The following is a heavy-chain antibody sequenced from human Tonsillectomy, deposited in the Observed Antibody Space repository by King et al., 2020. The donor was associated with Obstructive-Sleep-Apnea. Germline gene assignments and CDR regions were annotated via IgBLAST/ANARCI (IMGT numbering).Heavy chain of an antibody. Sequence: QVQLVESGGGVVQPGRSLRLSCAASGFTFNFSGMHWVRQAPGKGLEWVAFIRYDGSNKYYADSVKGRFIISRDNSKNTLYLQMNSLRAEDTAVYYCAKVDDGRGSYRLLDYWGQGTLVTVSS. D-gene: IGHD1-26*01. CDR2: IRYDGSNK. V-gene: IGHV3-30*02. CDR3: AKVDDGRGSYRLLDY. J-gene: IGHJ4*02. CDR1: GFTFNFSG.